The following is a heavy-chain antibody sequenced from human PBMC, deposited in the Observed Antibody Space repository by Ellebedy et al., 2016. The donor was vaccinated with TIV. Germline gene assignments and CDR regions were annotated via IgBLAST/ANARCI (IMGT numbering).Heavy chain of an antibody. V-gene: IGHV3-11*05. CDR2: ISSSSSYT. Sequence: GESLKISXAASGFTFSDYYMSWIRQAPGKGLEWVSYISSSSSYTNYADSVKGRFTISRDNAKNPLYLQMNSLRAEDTAVYYCARDGDYDAFDIWGQGTMVTVSS. D-gene: IGHD4-17*01. CDR3: ARDGDYDAFDI. J-gene: IGHJ3*02. CDR1: GFTFSDYY.